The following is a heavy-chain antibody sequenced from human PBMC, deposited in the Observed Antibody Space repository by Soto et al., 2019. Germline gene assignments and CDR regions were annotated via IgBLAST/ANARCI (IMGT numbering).Heavy chain of an antibody. CDR1: GFTFSSYG. V-gene: IGHV3-33*01. CDR3: ARDRITMVRGVIIGYNWFDP. D-gene: IGHD3-10*01. J-gene: IGHJ5*02. CDR2: IWYDGSNK. Sequence: GGSLRLSCAESGFTFSSYGMHWVRQAPGKGLEWVAVIWYDGSNKYYADSVKGRFTISRENSKNTLYLQMNSLRAEDTAVYYCARDRITMVRGVIIGYNWFDPWGQGT.